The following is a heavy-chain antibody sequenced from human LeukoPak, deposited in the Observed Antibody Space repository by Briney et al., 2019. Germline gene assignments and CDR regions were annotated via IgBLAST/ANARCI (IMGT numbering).Heavy chain of an antibody. CDR1: GFSFSNYS. CDR3: ARESGVTMADYGMDV. CDR2: ISYDGSNK. Sequence: GGSLRLSCAASGFSFSNYSMHWVRQTPGKGLEWVAVISYDGSNKYYADSVKGRFTISRDNSKNTLYLQMNSLRVEDTAVYYCARESGVTMADYGMDVWGQGTTVTVSS. V-gene: IGHV3-30*03. D-gene: IGHD4/OR15-4a*01. J-gene: IGHJ6*02.